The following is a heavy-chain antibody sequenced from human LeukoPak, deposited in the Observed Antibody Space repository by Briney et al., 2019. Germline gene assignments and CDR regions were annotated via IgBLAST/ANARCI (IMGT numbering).Heavy chain of an antibody. V-gene: IGHV1-2*02. CDR2: INPNSGGT. CDR3: AASATYQPLLFD. Sequence: ASVKVSCKASGYTFTAYYMHWVRQAPGQGLEWMGWINPNSGGTNYAQKFQGRVTMTRDTSISTAYMELSRLRSDDTAVYYCAASATYQPLLFDWGQGTLVTVSS. J-gene: IGHJ4*02. CDR1: GYTFTAYY. D-gene: IGHD2-21*02.